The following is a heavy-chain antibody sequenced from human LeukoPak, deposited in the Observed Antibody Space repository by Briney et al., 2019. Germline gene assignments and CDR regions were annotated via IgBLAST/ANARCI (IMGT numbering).Heavy chain of an antibody. CDR1: GFTFDNYA. V-gene: IGHV4-34*01. D-gene: IGHD1-14*01. Sequence: GSLRLSCTASGFTFDNYAMIWVRQAPGKGLEWIGEINHSGSTNYNPSLKSRVTISVDTSKNQFSLKLSSVTAADTAVYYCARGHRGYYYYYGMDVWGQGTTVTVSS. J-gene: IGHJ6*02. CDR3: ARGHRGYYYYYGMDV. CDR2: INHSGST.